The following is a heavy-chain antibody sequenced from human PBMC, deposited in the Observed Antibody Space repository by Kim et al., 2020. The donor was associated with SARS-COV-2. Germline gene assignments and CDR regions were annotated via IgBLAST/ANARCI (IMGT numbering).Heavy chain of an antibody. J-gene: IGHJ6*02. CDR2: IYYSGST. D-gene: IGHD3-10*01. CDR3: ARDRGTMVRGVTAYYYYGMDV. CDR1: GGSISSYY. V-gene: IGHV4-59*01. Sequence: SGTLSLTCTVSGGSISSYYWSWIRQPPGKGLEWIGYIYYSGSTNYNPSLKSRVTISVDTSKNQFSLKLSSVTAADTAVYYCARDRGTMVRGVTAYYYYGMDVWGQGTTVTVSS.